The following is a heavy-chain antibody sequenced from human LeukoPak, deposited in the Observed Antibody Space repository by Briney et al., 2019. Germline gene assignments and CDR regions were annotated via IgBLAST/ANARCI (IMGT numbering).Heavy chain of an antibody. J-gene: IGHJ4*02. V-gene: IGHV3-7*05. D-gene: IGHD7-27*01. Sequence: PGGSLRLSCAASGFSFSSYWMSWVRQAPGKGLERVANIKEDGSEEYYVASVTGRFTVSRDSAKNSLYLQMNSLRGEDTAIYYCASERTGRVARYWGQGTLVTVSS. CDR2: IKEDGSEE. CDR1: GFSFSSYW. CDR3: ASERTGRVARY.